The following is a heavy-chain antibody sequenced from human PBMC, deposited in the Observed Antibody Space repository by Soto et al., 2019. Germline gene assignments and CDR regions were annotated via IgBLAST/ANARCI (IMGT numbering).Heavy chain of an antibody. V-gene: IGHV1-69*12. CDR2: IIPIFGTA. J-gene: IGHJ4*02. Sequence: QVQLVQSGADVKKPGYSVKLSCKASGGTYSSYAISWVRQAPGQGIEGMGGIIPIFGTANYAQKFQGRVTITADESTSTAYMELSSLRSEDTAVYYCARDSVRGYSYGYVFGYWGQGTLVTVSS. CDR3: ARDSVRGYSYGYVFGY. D-gene: IGHD5-18*01. CDR1: GGTYSSYA.